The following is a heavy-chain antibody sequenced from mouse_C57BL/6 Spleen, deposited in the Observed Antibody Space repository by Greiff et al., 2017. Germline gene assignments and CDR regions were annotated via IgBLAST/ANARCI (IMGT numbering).Heavy chain of an antibody. CDR2: IYPGSGST. Sequence: VKLQESGAELVKPGASVTMSCKASGYTFTSYWITWVKQRPGKGLEWIGDIYPGSGSTNYNEKFKSKATLTVDTSTSTAYMQLMSLTSEDSAFYYCARRYSGYWCFDVWGTGTTVTFS. D-gene: IGHD2-14*01. J-gene: IGHJ1*03. V-gene: IGHV1-55*01. CDR1: GYTFTSYW. CDR3: ARRYSGYWCFDV.